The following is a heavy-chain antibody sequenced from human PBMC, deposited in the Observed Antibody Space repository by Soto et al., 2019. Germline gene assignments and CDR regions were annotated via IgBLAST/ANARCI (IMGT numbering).Heavy chain of an antibody. CDR2: IYYSGST. Sequence: PSQTLSLTCAISGDSVSSNNAAWNWIRQPPGKGLEWIGYIYYSGSTNHNPSLKSRVTMSVDTSMNQFSLSLSSVTAADTAIYYCARLQRGDATSVHWGQGILVTVSS. V-gene: IGHV4-59*08. D-gene: IGHD2-21*02. CDR3: ARLQRGDATSVH. CDR1: GDSVSSNN. J-gene: IGHJ4*02.